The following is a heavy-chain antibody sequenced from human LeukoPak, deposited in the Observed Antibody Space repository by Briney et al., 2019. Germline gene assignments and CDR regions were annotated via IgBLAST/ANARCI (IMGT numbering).Heavy chain of an antibody. CDR3: ARDQSVRLLQTSSTYFKHVFAI. CDR2: ISAYNGKT. D-gene: IGHD6-13*01. CDR1: GYTFTNYG. Sequence: ASVKVSCKTSGYTFTNYGISWARQAPGLGLEWMGWISAYNGKTNYAQKVQGRVTMTTDTSTSTAYMELRSLRFDDTAVYYCARDQSVRLLQTSSTYFKHVFAIWGQGSMVTVSS. J-gene: IGHJ3*02. V-gene: IGHV1-18*01.